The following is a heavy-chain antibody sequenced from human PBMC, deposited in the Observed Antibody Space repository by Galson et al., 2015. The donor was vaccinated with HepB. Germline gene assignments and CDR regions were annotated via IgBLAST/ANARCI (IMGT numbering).Heavy chain of an antibody. Sequence: SLRLSCAASGFTFSSYGMHWVRQAPGKGLEWVAVIWYDGSNKYYADSVKGRFTISRDNSKNTLYLQMNSLRAEDTAVYYCARDLGIVATIIGYMDVWGKGTTVTVSS. J-gene: IGHJ6*03. CDR2: IWYDGSNK. CDR3: ARDLGIVATIIGYMDV. V-gene: IGHV3-33*01. CDR1: GFTFSSYG. D-gene: IGHD5-12*01.